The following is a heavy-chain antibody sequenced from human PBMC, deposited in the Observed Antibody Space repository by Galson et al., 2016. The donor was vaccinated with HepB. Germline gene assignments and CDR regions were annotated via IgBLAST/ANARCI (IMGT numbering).Heavy chain of an antibody. J-gene: IGHJ4*02. CDR3: ARDAKSVDSSGSNLDY. D-gene: IGHD3-22*01. Sequence: GAFSGHSVASEGADWHWSRRSPSRGLYWLGSTFYGFKWSRDSAASLKSRISINPDTSKNQFSLQLNSVTPEDTAVYYCARDAKSVDSSGSNLDYWGQGTLVTVSS. CDR2: TFYGFKWSR. V-gene: IGHV6-1*01. CDR1: GHSVASEGAD.